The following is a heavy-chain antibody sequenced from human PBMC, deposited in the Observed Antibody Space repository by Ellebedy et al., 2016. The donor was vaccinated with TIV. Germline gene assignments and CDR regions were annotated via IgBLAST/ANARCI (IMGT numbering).Heavy chain of an antibody. CDR2: ISYSGST. J-gene: IGHJ4*02. D-gene: IGHD1-26*01. CDR1: GGSISSGNNY. CDR3: ATRGRYSGSRNTDY. V-gene: IGHV4-30-4*01. Sequence: MPSETLPLTCTVSGGSISSGNNYWNWIRQPPGKGLEWLGFISYSGSTYYNPSLKSRVTISIDTSKNHFSQKLSSVTAADTAVYYCATRGRYSGSRNTDYWGQGTLVTVSS.